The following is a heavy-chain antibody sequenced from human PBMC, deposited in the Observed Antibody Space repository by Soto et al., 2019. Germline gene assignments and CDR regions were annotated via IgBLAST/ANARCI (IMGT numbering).Heavy chain of an antibody. CDR2: IYPGDSDT. Sequence: PGESLKISCKGSGYSFTSYWIGWVRQMPGKGLEWMGIIYPGDSDTRYSPSFQGQVTISADKSISTAYLQWSSLKASDTAMYYCARLPPNLYCSGGSCYATYYFDYWGQGTLVTVSS. V-gene: IGHV5-51*01. CDR3: ARLPPNLYCSGGSCYATYYFDY. D-gene: IGHD2-15*01. J-gene: IGHJ4*02. CDR1: GYSFTSYW.